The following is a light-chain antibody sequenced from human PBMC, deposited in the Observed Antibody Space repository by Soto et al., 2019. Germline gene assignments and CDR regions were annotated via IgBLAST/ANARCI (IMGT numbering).Light chain of an antibody. CDR1: NIGSKS. CDR3: QVWDSSSDHPSWV. J-gene: IGLJ3*02. CDR2: YDS. V-gene: IGLV3-21*04. Sequence: SYELTQPPSVSVAPGKTARITCGGNNIGSKSVHWYQQKPGQAPVLVIYYDSDRPSGIPERFSGSNSGNTATLTISRVEAGDEADYYCQVWDSSSDHPSWVFGGGTKLPVL.